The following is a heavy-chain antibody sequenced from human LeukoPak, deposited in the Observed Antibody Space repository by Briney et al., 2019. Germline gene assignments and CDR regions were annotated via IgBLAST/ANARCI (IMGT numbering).Heavy chain of an antibody. CDR3: AKVDRGDYSSSPVPYYNYYMNV. V-gene: IGHV3-23*01. Sequence: PGGSLRLSCAASGFTFSSYAMSWVRQAPGKGLEWVSGISGSGGSTYYADFVKGRFTISRDNAKNLLYLHMNSLRVEDTAVYYCAKVDRGDYSSSPVPYYNYYMNVWGKGTTVTVSS. D-gene: IGHD6-13*01. CDR1: GFTFSSYA. CDR2: ISGSGGST. J-gene: IGHJ6*03.